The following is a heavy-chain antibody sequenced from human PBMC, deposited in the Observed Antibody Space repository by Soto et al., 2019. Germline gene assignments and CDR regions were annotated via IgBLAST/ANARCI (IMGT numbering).Heavy chain of an antibody. J-gene: IGHJ6*02. D-gene: IGHD6-13*01. V-gene: IGHV4-34*01. Sequence: SETLSLTCAVYGGSFSGYYWSWIRQPPGKGLEWIGEINHSGSTNYNPSLKSRVTISVDTSKNQFSLKLSSVTAADTAVYYCARLTAAGSYYYYGMDVWGQGTTVTVS. CDR2: INHSGST. CDR3: ARLTAAGSYYYYGMDV. CDR1: GGSFSGYY.